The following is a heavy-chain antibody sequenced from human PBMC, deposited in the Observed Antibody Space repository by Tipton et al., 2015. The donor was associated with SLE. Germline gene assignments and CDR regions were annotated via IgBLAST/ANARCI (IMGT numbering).Heavy chain of an antibody. Sequence: SLRLSCAASGFTFSSYSMNWVRQAPGKGLEWVSYISSSSSYIYYADSVKGRFTISRDNAKNSLYLQMNSLRVEDTAVYYCARDATTVVTPDYFDYWGQGTLVTVSS. CDR1: GFTFSSYS. CDR3: ARDATTVVTPDYFDY. CDR2: ISSSSSYI. D-gene: IGHD4-23*01. V-gene: IGHV3-21*01. J-gene: IGHJ4*02.